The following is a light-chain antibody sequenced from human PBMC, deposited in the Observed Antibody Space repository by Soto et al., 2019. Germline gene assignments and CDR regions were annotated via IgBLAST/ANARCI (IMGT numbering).Light chain of an antibody. CDR2: GSS. V-gene: IGKV3-20*01. CDR1: QSVSNNY. Sequence: EVVLTQSPGTLSLSPGERASLSCRASQSVSNNYLAWYQKKPGPSPKLLIFGSSDRATGIPDRFSGSGSGTDFTLTISRLEPADFAVYYCQQYGSSTPYTFGQGTKLEIK. J-gene: IGKJ2*01. CDR3: QQYGSSTPYT.